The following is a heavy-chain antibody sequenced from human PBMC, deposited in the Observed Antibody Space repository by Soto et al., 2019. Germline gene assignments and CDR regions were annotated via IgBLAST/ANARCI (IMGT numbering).Heavy chain of an antibody. J-gene: IGHJ6*02. V-gene: IGHV3-23*01. D-gene: IGHD3-3*01. CDR3: AKDLDDFWSGYYRMDV. Sequence: GGSLRLSCAASGFTFSSYAMSWVRQAPGKGLEWVSAISGSGGSTYYADSVKGRFTISRDNSKNTLYLQMNSLRAEDTAVYYCAKDLDDFWSGYYRMDVWGQGTTVTVSS. CDR2: ISGSGGST. CDR1: GFTFSSYA.